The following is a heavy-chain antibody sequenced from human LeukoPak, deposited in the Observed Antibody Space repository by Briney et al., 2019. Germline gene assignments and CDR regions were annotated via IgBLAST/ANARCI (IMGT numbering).Heavy chain of an antibody. Sequence: SVKVSCKASGGTFSSYAISWVRQAPGQGLEWMGRIIPILGIANYAQKFQGRVTITADKSTSTAYMELSSLRSGDTAVYYCASKFRNGGNSVIEEYWGQGTLVTVSS. V-gene: IGHV1-69*04. CDR3: ASKFRNGGNSVIEEY. CDR1: GGTFSSYA. D-gene: IGHD4-23*01. CDR2: IIPILGIA. J-gene: IGHJ4*02.